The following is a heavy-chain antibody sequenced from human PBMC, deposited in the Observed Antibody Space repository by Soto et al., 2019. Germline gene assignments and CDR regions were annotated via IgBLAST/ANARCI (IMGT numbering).Heavy chain of an antibody. V-gene: IGHV4-34*01. J-gene: IGHJ3*02. CDR1: GGSFSGYY. CDR2: INHSGST. CDR3: ARAVRGWPAAPQDAFAI. D-gene: IGHD6-13*01. Sequence: SETLSLTCAVYGGSFSGYYWSWIRQPPGKGLEWIGEINHSGSTNYNPSLKSRVTISVDTSKNQFSLKLSSVTAADTAVYYCARAVRGWPAAPQDAFAICGQGKMDTVSS.